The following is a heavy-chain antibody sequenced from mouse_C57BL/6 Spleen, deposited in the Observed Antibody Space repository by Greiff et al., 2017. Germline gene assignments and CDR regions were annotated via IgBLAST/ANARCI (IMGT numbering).Heavy chain of an antibody. CDR3: AREGYYGGSYNVDY. D-gene: IGHD1-1*01. V-gene: IGHV5-4*01. Sequence: DVQLVESGGGLVKPGGSLKLSCAASGFTFSSYALSWVRQTPEKRLEWVATISDGGSYTYYPDNVKGRFTISRDNAKNNLYLQMSHLKSEDTAMYYCAREGYYGGSYNVDYWGQGTTLTVSS. CDR2: ISDGGSYT. CDR1: GFTFSSYA. J-gene: IGHJ2*01.